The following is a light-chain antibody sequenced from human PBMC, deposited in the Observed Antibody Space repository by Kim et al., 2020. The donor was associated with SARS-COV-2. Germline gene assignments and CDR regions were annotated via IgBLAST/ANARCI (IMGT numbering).Light chain of an antibody. CDR3: AAWEDSPDGYVV. V-gene: IGLV1-44*01. J-gene: IGLJ2*01. CDR1: TSNIETNT. Sequence: QRGSISCSGGTSNIETNTVNWYQQLPGAAPKLLIHTNNQRPSGVPDRFSGSRLGTSASLTISGLQSEDEADYFCAAWEDSPDGYVVFGGGTKLTVL. CDR2: TNN.